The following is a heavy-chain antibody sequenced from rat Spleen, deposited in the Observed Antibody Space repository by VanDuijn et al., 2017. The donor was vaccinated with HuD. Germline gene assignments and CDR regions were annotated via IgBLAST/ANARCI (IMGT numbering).Heavy chain of an antibody. CDR3: TTSLLNYGGSQFAY. CDR2: ISPSGGST. Sequence: EVQLVESGGGLVQPGRSMKLSCAASGFTFSNYRTHWIRQAPTKGLEWVASISPSGGSTYYRDSVKGRFTISRDNAKSTLYLQMDSLRSEDTATYYCTTSLLNYGGSQFAYWGQGTLVTVSS. V-gene: IGHV5-19*01. J-gene: IGHJ3*01. D-gene: IGHD1-11*01. CDR1: GFTFSNYR.